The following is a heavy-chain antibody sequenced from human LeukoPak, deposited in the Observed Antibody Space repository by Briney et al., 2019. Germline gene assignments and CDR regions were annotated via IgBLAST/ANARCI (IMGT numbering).Heavy chain of an antibody. CDR2: IYTSGST. Sequence: PSETLSLTCTVSGGSISSGSYFWSWIRQPAGKGLEWIGRIYTSGSTNYNPSLKSRVTISVDTSKNQFSLKLSSVTAADTAVYYCARESGVFGVVISWYFDLWGRGTLVTVSS. V-gene: IGHV4-61*02. J-gene: IGHJ2*01. CDR1: GGSISSGSYF. D-gene: IGHD3-3*01. CDR3: ARESGVFGVVISWYFDL.